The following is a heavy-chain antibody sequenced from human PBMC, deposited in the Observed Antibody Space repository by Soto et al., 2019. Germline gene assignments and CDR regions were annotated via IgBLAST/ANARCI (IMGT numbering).Heavy chain of an antibody. V-gene: IGHV1-18*01. J-gene: IGHJ5*02. CDR3: ASSRGYSGYERGLWFDP. D-gene: IGHD5-12*01. CDR2: ISAYNGNT. CDR1: GYTFTSYG. Sequence: ASVKVSCKASGYTFTSYGISWVRQAPGQGLERMGWISAYNGNTNYAQKFQGRVTITADESTSTAYRERSSLRSEDTAVYYWASSRGYSGYERGLWFDPLGQGTRVTVSS.